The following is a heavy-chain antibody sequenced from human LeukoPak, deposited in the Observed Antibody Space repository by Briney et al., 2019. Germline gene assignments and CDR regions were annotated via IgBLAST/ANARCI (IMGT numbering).Heavy chain of an antibody. CDR1: GASVSSGSSY. J-gene: IGHJ2*01. V-gene: IGHV4-61*01. CDR2: IYYSGST. Sequence: PSETLSLTCTVSGASVSSGSSYWTWIRQPPGKGLEWIGYIYYSGSTHYNPSLKSRVTLSVDRCKNQFSLKLTSGTAAFMASTYCANRLSIADWYFYLWGRGTLVTVSS. CDR3: ANRLSIADWYFYL. D-gene: IGHD6-6*01.